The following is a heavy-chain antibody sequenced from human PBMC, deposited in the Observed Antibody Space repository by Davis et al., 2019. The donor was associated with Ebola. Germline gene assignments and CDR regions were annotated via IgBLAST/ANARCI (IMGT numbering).Heavy chain of an antibody. CDR3: VRSARSMGIAHAFDI. Sequence: ASVKVSCMTSSSSFNDYYIHWMRQAPGQGLEWMGWINPTSGVTKSADKFQGGVSMTRDTSVSTVYMELSNLRSDDTAVYFCVRSARSMGIAHAFDIWGQGTVVTVSS. CDR2: INPTSGVT. J-gene: IGHJ3*02. CDR1: SSSFNDYY. V-gene: IGHV1-2*02. D-gene: IGHD2-21*01.